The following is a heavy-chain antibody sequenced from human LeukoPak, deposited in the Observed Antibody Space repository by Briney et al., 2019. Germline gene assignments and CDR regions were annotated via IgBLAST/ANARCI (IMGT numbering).Heavy chain of an antibody. J-gene: IGHJ6*02. CDR2: IYYSGST. D-gene: IGHD6-6*01. CDR3: ARDRPGYSSSSAFGMYYYYGMDV. CDR1: GGSISSYY. V-gene: IGHV4-59*01. Sequence: SETLSPTCTVSGGSISSYYWSWIRQPPGKGLEWIGYIYYSGSTNYNPSLKSRVTISVDTSKNQFSLKLSSVTAADTAVYYCARDRPGYSSSSAFGMYYYYGMDVWGQGTTVTVSS.